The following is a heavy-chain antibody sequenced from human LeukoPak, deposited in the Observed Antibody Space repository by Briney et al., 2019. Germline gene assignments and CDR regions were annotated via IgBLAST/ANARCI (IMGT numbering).Heavy chain of an antibody. J-gene: IGHJ4*02. D-gene: IGHD1-26*01. Sequence: ASETLSLTCAVYGESLSKYYWTWIRQSPGKGLEWIGEINHRGSTNLNPSLKSRVTLSVDTSKHQFSLKLTSVTAADAAVYYCASSVGSTDYWGQGTLVTVSS. CDR1: GESLSKYY. CDR3: ASSVGSTDY. CDR2: INHRGST. V-gene: IGHV4-34*01.